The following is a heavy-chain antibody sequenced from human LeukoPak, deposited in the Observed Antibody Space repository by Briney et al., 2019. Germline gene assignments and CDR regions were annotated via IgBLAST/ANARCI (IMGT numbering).Heavy chain of an antibody. D-gene: IGHD6-19*01. CDR1: GFTSSSYA. CDR3: AKDTERFIAVAGTGFGGFDY. J-gene: IGHJ4*02. CDR2: ISGSGGST. Sequence: GGSLRLSCAASGFTSSSYAMSWVRQAPGKGLEWVSAISGSGGSTYYADSVKGRFTISRDNSTNTLYLQMNSLRAEDTAVYYCAKDTERFIAVAGTGFGGFDYWGQGTLVTVSS. V-gene: IGHV3-23*01.